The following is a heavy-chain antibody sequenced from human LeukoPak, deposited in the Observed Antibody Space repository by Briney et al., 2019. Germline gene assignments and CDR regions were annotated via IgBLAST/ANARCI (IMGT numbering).Heavy chain of an antibody. CDR3: ARGPLDSITMIVVDY. CDR1: GFTFSSYS. Sequence: PGGSLRLSRAASGFTFSSYSMNWVRQAPGKGLEWVSSISSSSYIYYADSVKGRFTISRDNAKNSLYLQMNSLRAEDTAVYYCARGPLDSITMIVVDYWGQGTLVTVSS. D-gene: IGHD3-22*01. CDR2: ISSSSYI. V-gene: IGHV3-21*01. J-gene: IGHJ4*02.